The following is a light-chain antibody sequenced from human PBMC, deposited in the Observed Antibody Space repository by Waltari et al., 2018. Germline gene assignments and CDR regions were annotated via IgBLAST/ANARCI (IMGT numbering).Light chain of an antibody. Sequence: EIVLTQSPGTLSLSPGERATLSCRASQSVSRTLAWYQQEPGQAPRLLIYDASTRATGIPDRFSGSGFGTDFSLTISRLEPEEFAVYYCQKYGTLPATFGQGTTVEIK. CDR3: QKYGTLPAT. CDR2: DAS. J-gene: IGKJ1*01. V-gene: IGKV3-20*01. CDR1: QSVSRT.